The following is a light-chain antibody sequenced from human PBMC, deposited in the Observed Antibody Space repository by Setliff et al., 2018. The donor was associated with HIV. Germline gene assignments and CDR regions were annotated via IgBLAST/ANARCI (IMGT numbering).Light chain of an antibody. J-gene: IGLJ1*01. CDR1: SSDIGGYKY. Sequence: VLTQPASVSGSPGQSITISCTGTSSDIGGYKYVSWYQQHPGKAPKLMIFDVTNRPSGVSNRFSGSKSGNTASLTIPGLQAEDEADYYCSSYTSSSTYVFGAGTKVTVL. CDR3: SSYTSSSTYV. CDR2: DVT. V-gene: IGLV2-14*03.